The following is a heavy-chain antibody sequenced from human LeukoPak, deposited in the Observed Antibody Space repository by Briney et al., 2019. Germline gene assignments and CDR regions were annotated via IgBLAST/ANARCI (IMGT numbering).Heavy chain of an antibody. CDR1: GGSISSYY. CDR2: IYTSGST. D-gene: IGHD5-24*01. CDR3: ARHYRRRELLEDGYSYFDY. Sequence: PSETLSLTCTVSGGSISSYYRSWIRQPPGKGLEWIGYIYTSGSTNYNPSLKSRVTISVDTSKNQFSLKLSSVTAADTAVYYCARHYRRRELLEDGYSYFDYWGQGTPVTVSS. V-gene: IGHV4-4*09. J-gene: IGHJ4*02.